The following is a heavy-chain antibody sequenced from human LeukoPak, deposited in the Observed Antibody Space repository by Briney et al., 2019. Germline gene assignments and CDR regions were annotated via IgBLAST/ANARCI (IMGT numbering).Heavy chain of an antibody. Sequence: PGGSLRLSCAASGYTFSSHGLTWVRQAPGKGLEWVSTINGAVDNTYYAETVKGRFTISRDNSKNTLYLQMHSLRAEDTAIYYCTKVSVCYGCYLDYWGQGTLVTVS. CDR3: TKVSVCYGCYLDY. V-gene: IGHV3-23*01. CDR1: GYTFSSHG. CDR2: INGAVDNT. D-gene: IGHD3-16*01. J-gene: IGHJ4*02.